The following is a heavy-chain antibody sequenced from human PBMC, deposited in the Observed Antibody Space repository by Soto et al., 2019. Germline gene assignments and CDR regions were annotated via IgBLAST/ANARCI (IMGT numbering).Heavy chain of an antibody. D-gene: IGHD6-19*01. J-gene: IGHJ6*02. CDR1: GFTFSSYW. CDR2: INSDGSST. V-gene: IGHV3-74*01. CDR3: AREEESSGWYSIYYYYGMDV. Sequence: GGSLRLSCAASGFTFSSYWMHWVRQAPGKGLVWVSRINSDGSSTSYADSVKGRFTISRDNAKNTLYLQMNSLRAEDTAVYYCAREEESSGWYSIYYYYGMDVWGQGTTVTVSS.